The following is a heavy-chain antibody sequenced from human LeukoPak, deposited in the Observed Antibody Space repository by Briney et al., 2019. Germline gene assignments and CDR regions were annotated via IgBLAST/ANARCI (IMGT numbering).Heavy chain of an antibody. D-gene: IGHD5-12*01. V-gene: IGHV1-18*01. Sequence: ASVKVSCKASGYTFTSYGISWVRQAPGQGLEWMGWISAYNGNTNYAQKLQGRVTMTTDTSTSTAYMELRSLRSDDTAVYYCARDQPVATIGFFPDYWGQGTLVTVSS. CDR2: ISAYNGNT. J-gene: IGHJ4*02. CDR3: ARDQPVATIGFFPDY. CDR1: GYTFTSYG.